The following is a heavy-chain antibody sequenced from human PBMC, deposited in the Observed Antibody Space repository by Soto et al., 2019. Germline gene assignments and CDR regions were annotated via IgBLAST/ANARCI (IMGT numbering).Heavy chain of an antibody. CDR2: INPSGGST. V-gene: IGHV1-46*03. Sequence: ASVKVSCKASGYTFTSYYMHWVRQAPGQGLEWMGIINPSGGSTSYAQKFQGRVTMTRDTSTSTVYMELSSLRSEDTAVYYCARVLLEYSSSSNTDYWGQGTLGTVSS. D-gene: IGHD6-6*01. CDR1: GYTFTSYY. J-gene: IGHJ4*02. CDR3: ARVLLEYSSSSNTDY.